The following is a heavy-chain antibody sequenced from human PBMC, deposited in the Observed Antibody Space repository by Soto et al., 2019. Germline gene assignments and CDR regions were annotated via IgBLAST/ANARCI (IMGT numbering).Heavy chain of an antibody. CDR1: GFTFSRNT. D-gene: IGHD3-3*02. V-gene: IGHV3-21*01. J-gene: IGHJ6*02. Sequence: GGSLRLSCVTSGFTFSRNTMNWVRQAPGKGLEWVASITSSGSYVYYADSVKGRFSASRDNAKNSLSLQMDSLRPDDTAIYFCVKDEGIEAMDVWGQGTTVTVSS. CDR3: VKDEGIEAMDV. CDR2: ITSSGSYV.